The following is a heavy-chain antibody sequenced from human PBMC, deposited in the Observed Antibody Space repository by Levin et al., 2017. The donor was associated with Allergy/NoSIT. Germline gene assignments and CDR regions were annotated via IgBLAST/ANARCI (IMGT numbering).Heavy chain of an antibody. D-gene: IGHD3-10*01. V-gene: IGHV3-23*01. J-gene: IGHJ6*02. CDR1: GFTFSFYA. Sequence: GESLKISCAASGFTFSFYAMSWVRQAPGKGLEWVSALSASGGSTYYADSVKGRFSISRDNAKNTLYLQMNSLRDEDTAVYYCAKTFPKTYGSGSYSAYYYYGMDVWGQGTTVTVSS. CDR3: AKTFPKTYGSGSYSAYYYYGMDV. CDR2: LSASGGST.